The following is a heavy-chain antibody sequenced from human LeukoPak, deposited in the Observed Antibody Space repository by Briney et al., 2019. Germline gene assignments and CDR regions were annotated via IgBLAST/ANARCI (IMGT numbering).Heavy chain of an antibody. D-gene: IGHD2-15*01. J-gene: IGHJ4*02. Sequence: ASVKVSCKASGYTFTSYGISWVRQAPGQGLEWMGWISAYNGNTNYAQKLQGRVTTTTDTSTSTAYMELRSLRSEDTAVYYCARDLGYCSGGSCPPRFDYWGQGTLVTVSS. CDR2: ISAYNGNT. CDR3: ARDLGYCSGGSCPPRFDY. V-gene: IGHV1-18*01. CDR1: GYTFTSYG.